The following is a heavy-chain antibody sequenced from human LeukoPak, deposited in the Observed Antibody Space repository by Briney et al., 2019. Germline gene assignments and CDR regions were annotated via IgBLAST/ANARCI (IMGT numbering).Heavy chain of an antibody. V-gene: IGHV3-15*01. CDR2: IKSKTDGGTT. CDR1: GFTFSNAW. Sequence: GGSLRLSCAASGFTFSNAWMSWVRQAPGKGLEWVGRIKSKTDGGTTDYAAPVKGRFTISRDNAKNSLSLRMNSLSAEDTAVYYCATGYSSGWYFYFQHWGQGSLVSVSS. CDR3: ATGYSSGWYFYFQH. J-gene: IGHJ1*01. D-gene: IGHD6-19*01.